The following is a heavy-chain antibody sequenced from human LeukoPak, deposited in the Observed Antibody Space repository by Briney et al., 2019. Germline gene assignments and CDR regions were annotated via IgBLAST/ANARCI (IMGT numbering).Heavy chain of an antibody. CDR3: ARIVTAGIYYFDY. CDR2: IYHSGST. Sequence: SEPLSLTCTVSGYSISSANYWGWIRQPPGKGLEWIGSIYHSGSTYYNPSLKSRVTISVDTSKNQFSLKLSSVTAADTAVYYCARIVTAGIYYFDYWGQGTLVTVSS. V-gene: IGHV4-38-2*02. J-gene: IGHJ4*02. D-gene: IGHD5-18*01. CDR1: GYSISSANY.